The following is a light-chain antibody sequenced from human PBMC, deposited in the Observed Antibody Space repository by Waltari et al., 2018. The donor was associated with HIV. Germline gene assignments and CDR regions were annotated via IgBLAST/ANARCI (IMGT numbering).Light chain of an antibody. CDR3: QQGTSFPLT. V-gene: IGKV1-12*01. Sequence: DIQVTHSPSSVSASVGDRVPITCRARQDINTWLAWYQQKPGKAPKRLIYAASNIQGGVPARFSGSGFGTDFTLNISSLQPEDFATYYCQQGTSFPLTFGGGTKVEV. J-gene: IGKJ4*01. CDR2: AAS. CDR1: QDINTW.